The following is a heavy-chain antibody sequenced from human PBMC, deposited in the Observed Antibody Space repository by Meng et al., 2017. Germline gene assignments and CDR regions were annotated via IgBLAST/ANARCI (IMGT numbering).Heavy chain of an antibody. Sequence: SLKISCAASGFTFDDYAMHWVRQAPGKGLEWVSVISWNGGSIGYADSVKGRFTISRDNAKNSLYLQMNSLRAEDTALYYCAKAYYDSSGYIGEGFDYWGQGTLVTVSS. CDR3: AKAYYDSSGYIGEGFDY. D-gene: IGHD3-22*01. CDR1: GFTFDDYA. V-gene: IGHV3-9*01. J-gene: IGHJ4*02. CDR2: ISWNGGSI.